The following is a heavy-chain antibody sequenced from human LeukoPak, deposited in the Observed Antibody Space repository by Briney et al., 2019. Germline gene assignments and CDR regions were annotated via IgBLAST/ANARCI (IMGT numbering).Heavy chain of an antibody. J-gene: IGHJ4*02. CDR2: IDSNSNFM. Sequence: GGSLRLSCAASGFTFGSYSMTWVRQAPGKGLEWVSLIDSNSNFMNYADSVKGRFTISRDNAKKSLYLEMNSLRAEDTAVYYCAKGSHSWSRDDWGQGTLVTVSS. D-gene: IGHD6-13*01. CDR3: AKGSHSWSRDD. V-gene: IGHV3-21*01. CDR1: GFTFGSYS.